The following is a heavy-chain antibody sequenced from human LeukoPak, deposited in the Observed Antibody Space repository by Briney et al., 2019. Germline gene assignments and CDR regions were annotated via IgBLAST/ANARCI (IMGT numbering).Heavy chain of an antibody. D-gene: IGHD1-26*01. Sequence: SETLSLTCTVSGGSISSSSYYWGWIRQPPGKGLEWIGNIYYSGSTYYNPSLKSRVTISVDTSKNQFSLKLSSVTAADTAVYYCARRYRGNRAFDIWGQGTMVTVSS. J-gene: IGHJ3*02. V-gene: IGHV4-39*07. CDR2: IYYSGST. CDR3: ARRYRGNRAFDI. CDR1: GGSISSSSYY.